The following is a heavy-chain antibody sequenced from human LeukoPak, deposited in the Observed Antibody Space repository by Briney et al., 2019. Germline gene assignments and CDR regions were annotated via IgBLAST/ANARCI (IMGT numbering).Heavy chain of an antibody. J-gene: IGHJ4*02. V-gene: IGHV1-2*02. CDR3: ARDYDSSGYLVN. D-gene: IGHD3-22*01. Sequence: ASVKVSCKASGYTFTGYYMHWVRQAPGQGLEWMGWINPNSGGTNYARKFQGRVTMTRDTSISTAYMELSRLRSDDTAVYYCARDYDSSGYLVNWGQGTLVTVSS. CDR2: INPNSGGT. CDR1: GYTFTGYY.